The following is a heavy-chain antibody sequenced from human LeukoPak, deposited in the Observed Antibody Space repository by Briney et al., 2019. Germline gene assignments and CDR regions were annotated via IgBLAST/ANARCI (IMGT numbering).Heavy chain of an antibody. CDR2: INPNSGGT. CDR1: GYAFTGYY. V-gene: IGHV1-2*04. J-gene: IGHJ6*04. Sequence: ASVKVSCKASGYAFTGYYMHWVRQAPGQGLEWMGWINPNSGGTNYAQKFQGWVTMTRDTSISTAYVELSRLRSDDTAVYYCARGGLRYYGMDVWGKGTTVTVSS. D-gene: IGHD3-16*01. CDR3: ARGGLRYYGMDV.